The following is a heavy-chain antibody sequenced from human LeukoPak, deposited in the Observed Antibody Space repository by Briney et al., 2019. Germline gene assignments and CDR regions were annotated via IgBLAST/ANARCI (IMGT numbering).Heavy chain of an antibody. J-gene: IGHJ4*02. Sequence: GGSLRLSCAASGFTLSTYGMSWVRQAPGKGLEWVSGISGSGGSRFYTDSVKGRFTISRDNSKNTLYLQMNSLRAEDTAVYYCAKLREWELPDLFDYWGQGTLVTVSS. CDR3: AKLREWELPDLFDY. CDR2: ISGSGGSR. CDR1: GFTLSTYG. V-gene: IGHV3-23*01. D-gene: IGHD1-26*01.